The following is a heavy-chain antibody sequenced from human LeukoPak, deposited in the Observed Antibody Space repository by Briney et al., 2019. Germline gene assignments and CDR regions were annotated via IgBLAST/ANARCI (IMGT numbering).Heavy chain of an antibody. CDR2: LSNTGSDI. V-gene: IGHV3-11*01. D-gene: IGHD7-27*01. CDR3: ARGHWGLDY. CDR1: GFTFSDHY. J-gene: IGHJ4*02. Sequence: GGSLRLSCAVSGFTFSDHYMTWIRQAPGKGLEYISYLSNTGSDISYADSVKGRFSISRDNAKNSLYLQMSSLRAEDTAMYCCARGHWGLDYWGQGTLVTVSS.